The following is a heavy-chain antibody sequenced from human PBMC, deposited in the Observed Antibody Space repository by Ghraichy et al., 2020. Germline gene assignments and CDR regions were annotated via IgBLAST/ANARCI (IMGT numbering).Heavy chain of an antibody. V-gene: IGHV3-7*01. D-gene: IGHD3-16*01. CDR3: ARDRSVMPHFYYYGMDV. CDR1: GFTFSRYW. Sequence: GSLRLSCAASGFTFSRYWMSWVRQAPGKGLEWVAKIKLDGSETYFVDSVKGRFTISRDNANNSLYLQMNSLRAEDTAVYYCARDRSVMPHFYYYGMDVWGQGTTVTVSS. CDR2: IKLDGSET. J-gene: IGHJ6*02.